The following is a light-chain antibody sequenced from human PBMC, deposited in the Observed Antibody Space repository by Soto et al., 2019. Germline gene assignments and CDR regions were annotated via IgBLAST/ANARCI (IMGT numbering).Light chain of an antibody. CDR3: KSFTTSDTYV. CDR1: SSDVGAYKY. Sequence: QSVLTQPASVSGSPGQSIAISCTGTSSDVGAYKYVSWYLQYPGKAPKLVIFDVSFRPSGVSNRFSGSKSGNTASLTISGLQAEDEADYYCKSFTTSDTYVFGTGTKVTVL. J-gene: IGLJ1*01. V-gene: IGLV2-14*01. CDR2: DVS.